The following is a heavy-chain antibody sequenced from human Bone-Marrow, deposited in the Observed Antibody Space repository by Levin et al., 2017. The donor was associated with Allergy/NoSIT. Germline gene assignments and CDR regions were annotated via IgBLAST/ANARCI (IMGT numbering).Heavy chain of an antibody. J-gene: IGHJ6*02. Sequence: KISCKASGGTFSSYAISWVRQAPGQGLEWMGGIIPIFGTANYAQKFQGRVTITADESTSTAYMELSSLRSEDTAVYYCARGLSSVVRGVIIRGENYYYYGMDVWGQGTTVTVSS. CDR3: ARGLSSVVRGVIIRGENYYYYGMDV. D-gene: IGHD3-10*01. CDR1: GGTFSSYA. V-gene: IGHV1-69*01. CDR2: IIPIFGTA.